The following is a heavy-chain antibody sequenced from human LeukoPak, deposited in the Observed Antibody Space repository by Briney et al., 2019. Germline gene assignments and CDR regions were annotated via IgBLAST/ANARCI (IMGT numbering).Heavy chain of an antibody. V-gene: IGHV4-59*08. D-gene: IGHD3-10*01. CDR1: GGSISSYY. CDR3: ARRKVRGANNWFDP. Sequence: SETLSLTCTVSGGSISSYYWSWIRQPPGKGLEWIGYIYYSGSTNYNPSLKSRVTISVDTSKNQFSLKLSSVTAADTAVYYCARRKVRGANNWFDPWGQGTLVTVSS. CDR2: IYYSGST. J-gene: IGHJ5*02.